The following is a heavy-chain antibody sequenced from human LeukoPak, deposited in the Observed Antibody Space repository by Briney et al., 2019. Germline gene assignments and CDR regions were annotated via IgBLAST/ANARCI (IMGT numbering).Heavy chain of an antibody. CDR2: IRYDGSNK. J-gene: IGHJ6*03. CDR3: AKDPTAMVKYYYYMDV. V-gene: IGHV3-30*02. CDR1: GFTFSSYG. D-gene: IGHD5-18*01. Sequence: GGSLRLSCAASGFTFSSYGMHWVRQAPGKGLEWVAFIRYDGSNKYYADSVKGRFTISRDNSKNTLYLQMNSLRAEDTAVYYCAKDPTAMVKYYYYMDVWGKGTTVTISS.